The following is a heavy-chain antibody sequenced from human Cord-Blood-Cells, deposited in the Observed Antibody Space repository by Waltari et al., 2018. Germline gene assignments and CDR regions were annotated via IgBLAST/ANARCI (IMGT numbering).Heavy chain of an antibody. CDR3: AREGGRNYYDSSGYYYYYGMDV. D-gene: IGHD3-22*01. V-gene: IGHV4-34*01. Sequence: QVQLQQWGAGLLQPSETLSLTCAVHGGSFSGYYWSWIRQPPRTGVEWIGEINHSGSTNYNPSLKSRVTISVDTSKNQFSLKLSSVTAADTAVYYGAREGGRNYYDSSGYYYYYGMDVWGQGTTVTVSS. CDR2: INHSGST. J-gene: IGHJ6*02. CDR1: GGSFSGYY.